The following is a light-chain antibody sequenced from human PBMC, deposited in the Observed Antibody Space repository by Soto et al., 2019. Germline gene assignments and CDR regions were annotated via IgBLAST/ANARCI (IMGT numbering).Light chain of an antibody. Sequence: QSVLTQPASVSGSPGQSITISCTGTSSDFGSYNLVSWYQQHPGKAPKLMIYEDSKRPSGVSNRFSGSKSGNTASLTISGLQAEDDADYYCCSYAGSSTYVCGTATKVT. CDR3: CSYAGSSTYV. CDR1: SSDFGSYNL. V-gene: IGLV2-23*01. J-gene: IGLJ1*01. CDR2: EDS.